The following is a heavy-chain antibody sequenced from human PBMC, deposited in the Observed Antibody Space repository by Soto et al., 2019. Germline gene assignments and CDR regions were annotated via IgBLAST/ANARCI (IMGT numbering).Heavy chain of an antibody. CDR1: GGSISSGGYY. D-gene: IGHD3-10*01. CDR3: AREVLLWFGELLPGGMDV. V-gene: IGHV4-31*03. J-gene: IGHJ6*02. CDR2: IYYSGST. Sequence: LSLTCTVSGGSISSGGYYWSWIRQHPGKGLEWIGYIYYSGSTYYNPSLKSRVAISVDTSKNQFSLKLSSVTAADTAVYYCAREVLLWFGELLPGGMDVWGQGTTVTVSS.